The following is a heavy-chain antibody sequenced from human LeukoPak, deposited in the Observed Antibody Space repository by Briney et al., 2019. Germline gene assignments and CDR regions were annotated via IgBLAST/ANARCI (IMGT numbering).Heavy chain of an antibody. CDR1: GGSISSGDYY. Sequence: SETLSLTCTVSGGSISSGDYYWSWIRQPPGKGLEWIGYIYYSGSTYYNPSLKSRVTISVDTSKNQFSLKLSSVTAADTAVYYWARDLNLKADYDFWSGYHYYMDVWGKGTTVTVSS. D-gene: IGHD3-3*01. CDR3: ARDLNLKADYDFWSGYHYYMDV. CDR2: IYYSGST. J-gene: IGHJ6*03. V-gene: IGHV4-30-4*08.